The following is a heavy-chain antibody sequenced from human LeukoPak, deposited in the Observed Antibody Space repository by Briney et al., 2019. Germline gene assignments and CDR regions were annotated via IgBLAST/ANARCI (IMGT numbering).Heavy chain of an antibody. CDR2: ISGSGGST. CDR3: AKDPPYYDFWSGHDAFDI. J-gene: IGHJ3*02. D-gene: IGHD3-3*01. Sequence: VGSLRLSCAASGFTFSSYAMSWVRQAPGKGLEWVSAISGSGGSTYYADSVKGRFTISRDNSKNTLYLQMNSLRAEDTAVYYCAKDPPYYDFWSGHDAFDIWGQGTMVTVSS. CDR1: GFTFSSYA. V-gene: IGHV3-23*01.